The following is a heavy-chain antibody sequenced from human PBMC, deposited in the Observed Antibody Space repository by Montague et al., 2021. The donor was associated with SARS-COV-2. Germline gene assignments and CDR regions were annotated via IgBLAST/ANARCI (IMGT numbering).Heavy chain of an antibody. CDR1: GFTFSSYA. CDR2: ISYDGSNK. J-gene: IGHJ6*01. V-gene: IGHV3-30*04. Sequence: SLRLSCAASGFTFSSYAMHWVRQAPGKGLEWVAVISYDGSNKYYADSVKGRFTISRDNSKNTLYLQMNSLRAEDTAVYYCARGFLPLLAYYYGMDVWGQGTTVTVSS. CDR3: ARGFLPLLAYYYGMDV. D-gene: IGHD3-3*01.